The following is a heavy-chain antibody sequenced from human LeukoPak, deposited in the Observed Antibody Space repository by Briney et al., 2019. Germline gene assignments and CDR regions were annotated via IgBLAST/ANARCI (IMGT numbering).Heavy chain of an antibody. V-gene: IGHV3-21*01. J-gene: IGHJ3*02. CDR3: ARDKDCSGGSCYDAFDI. CDR2: ISSSSSYI. D-gene: IGHD2-15*01. Sequence: GGSLRLSCAASGFTFSSYSMNWVRQAPGKGLGWVSSISSSSSYIYYADSVKGRFTISRDNAKNSLYLQMNGLRAEDTAVYYCARDKDCSGGSCYDAFDIWGQGTMVTVSS. CDR1: GFTFSSYS.